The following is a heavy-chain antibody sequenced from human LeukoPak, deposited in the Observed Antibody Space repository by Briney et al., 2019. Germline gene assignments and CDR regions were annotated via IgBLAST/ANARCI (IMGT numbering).Heavy chain of an antibody. J-gene: IGHJ6*03. Sequence: GGSLRLSCAASGFTFSSYGMSWVRQAPGKGLEWVSAISGSGGSTYYADSVKGRFTISRDNSKNTLYLQMNSLRAEDTAVYYCARDRRHYYYMDVWGKGTTVTVSS. CDR2: ISGSGGST. CDR1: GFTFSSYG. CDR3: ARDRRHYYYMDV. V-gene: IGHV3-23*01.